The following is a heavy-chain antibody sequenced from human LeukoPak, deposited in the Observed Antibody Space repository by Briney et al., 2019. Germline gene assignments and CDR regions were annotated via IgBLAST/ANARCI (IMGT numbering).Heavy chain of an antibody. CDR1: GYTXTSHY. J-gene: IGHJ6*02. Sequence: ASVKVSCKASGYTXTSHYMHWVRQAPGQGLEWMGVINPSGGFTSYAQKLQDRVTLTRDTSTTTVYMQLSSLRSEDTAVYYCARGRNTIFGVGGIGYGMDVWGQGTTVTVSS. V-gene: IGHV1-46*01. D-gene: IGHD3-3*01. CDR3: ARGRNTIFGVGGIGYGMDV. CDR2: INPSGGFT.